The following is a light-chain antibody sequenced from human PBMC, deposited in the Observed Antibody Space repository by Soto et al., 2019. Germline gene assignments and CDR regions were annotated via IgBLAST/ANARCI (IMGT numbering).Light chain of an antibody. CDR2: EVS. J-gene: IGLJ1*01. V-gene: IGLV2-8*01. CDR1: SSDVGGYNY. CDR3: SSYAGSNHYV. Sequence: ALTQPPSASGSPGQSVTISCTGTSSDVGGYNYVSWYQQHPGKAPKLMIYEVSKRPSGVPDRFSGSKSGNTASLTVSGLQAEDEADYYCSSYAGSNHYVFGTGTKLTVL.